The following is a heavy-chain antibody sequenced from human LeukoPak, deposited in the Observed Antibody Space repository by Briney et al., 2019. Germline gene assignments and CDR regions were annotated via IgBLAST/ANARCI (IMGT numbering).Heavy chain of an antibody. Sequence: SETLSLTCTVSGGSISNFYWSWIRQPPGRGLEWIGYIYYSGSTNYNPSLKSRVTISVDTSKNQFSLKLSSVTAADTAVYYCARVPTSCSSTSCYAPGAFDIWGQGTMVTVSS. CDR3: ARVPTSCSSTSCYAPGAFDI. CDR2: IYYSGST. D-gene: IGHD2-2*01. CDR1: GGSISNFY. V-gene: IGHV4-59*01. J-gene: IGHJ3*02.